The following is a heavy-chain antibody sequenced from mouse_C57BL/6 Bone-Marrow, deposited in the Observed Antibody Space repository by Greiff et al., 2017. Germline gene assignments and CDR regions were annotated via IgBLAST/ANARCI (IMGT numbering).Heavy chain of an antibody. J-gene: IGHJ3*01. Sequence: QVQLQQSGAELVKPGASVKMSCKASGYTFTSYWITWVKQRPGQGLAWIGDIYPGSGSTNYNEKFKSKATLTVDTSSSTAYMQLSSLTSEDSAVYYCARRLKAWFAYWGQGTLVTVSA. CDR2: IYPGSGST. CDR1: GYTFTSYW. CDR3: ARRLKAWFAY. V-gene: IGHV1-55*01.